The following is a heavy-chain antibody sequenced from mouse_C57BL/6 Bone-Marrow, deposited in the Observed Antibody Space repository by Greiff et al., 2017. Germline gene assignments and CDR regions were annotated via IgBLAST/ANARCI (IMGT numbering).Heavy chain of an antibody. J-gene: IGHJ3*01. CDR3: ARRAYYSNYWFAY. CDR1: GFTFSSYG. CDR2: ISSGGSYT. V-gene: IGHV5-6*01. D-gene: IGHD2-5*01. Sequence: EVQRVESGGDLVKPGGSLKLSCAASGFTFSSYGMSWVRQTPDKRLEWVATISSGGSYTYYPDSVKGRITISRDNAKNTLYLQMSSLKSEDTAMYYCARRAYYSNYWFAYWGRGTLVTVSA.